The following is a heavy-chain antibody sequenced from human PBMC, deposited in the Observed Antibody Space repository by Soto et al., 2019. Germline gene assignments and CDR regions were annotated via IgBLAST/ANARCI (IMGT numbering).Heavy chain of an antibody. D-gene: IGHD6-19*01. V-gene: IGHV3-74*01. Sequence: EVQLVESGGGLVQPGGSLRLSCVGSGFSLNTYWMHWVRQVPGKGLEWIARINEDGRATSYVDAVKGRFTISRDNAGNTLYLRMTSLRAEDTAVYYCAKDGHWLDVLLDSWGQGTLVTVSS. J-gene: IGHJ4*02. CDR3: AKDGHWLDVLLDS. CDR1: GFSLNTYW. CDR2: INEDGRAT.